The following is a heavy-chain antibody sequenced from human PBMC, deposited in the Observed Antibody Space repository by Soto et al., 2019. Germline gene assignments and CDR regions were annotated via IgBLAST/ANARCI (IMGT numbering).Heavy chain of an antibody. Sequence: ETLSLTCTVSGGSISSYYWSWIRQPPGKGLEWIGYIYYSGSTNYNPSLKSRVTISVDTSKNQFSLKLSSVTAADTAVYYCALGVGVGNWFDPWGQGTLVTVSS. V-gene: IGHV4-59*01. J-gene: IGHJ5*02. CDR2: IYYSGST. D-gene: IGHD3-16*01. CDR3: ALGVGVGNWFDP. CDR1: GGSISSYY.